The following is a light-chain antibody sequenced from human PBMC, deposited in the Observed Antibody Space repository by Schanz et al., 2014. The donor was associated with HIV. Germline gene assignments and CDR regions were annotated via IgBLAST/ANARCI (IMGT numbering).Light chain of an antibody. CDR3: CSYAGSYTWV. CDR1: SRDVGGYNY. J-gene: IGLJ3*02. CDR2: DVT. Sequence: QSALTQPASVSGSPGQSITISCTGTSRDVGGYNYVSWYQQHPGKAPKLMIYDVTERPSGVPDRLSGSKSGNTASLTISGLKGEDEAVYYCCSYAGSYTWVFGGGTKVTVL. V-gene: IGLV2-11*01.